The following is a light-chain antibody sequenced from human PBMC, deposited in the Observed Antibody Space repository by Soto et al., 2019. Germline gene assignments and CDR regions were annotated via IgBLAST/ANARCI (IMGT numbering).Light chain of an antibody. V-gene: IGKV3-15*01. Sequence: EIVLTQSPATLSVSPGERATLSCRASQNLRSSLAWYQQKPGQAPRLLMHGASTRATGIPARFSGSGAGTEFTLTISSLQSEDFAVYYCQQYNNWPFTFGQGTRLEIK. CDR3: QQYNNWPFT. CDR2: GAS. CDR1: QNLRSS. J-gene: IGKJ5*01.